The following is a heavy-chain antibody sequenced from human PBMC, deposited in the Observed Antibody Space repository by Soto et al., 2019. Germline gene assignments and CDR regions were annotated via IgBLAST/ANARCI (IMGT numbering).Heavy chain of an antibody. CDR3: TRLPHDYYGSAYYNWFDP. CDR1: VFTVSSNY. CDR2: IYSGGST. D-gene: IGHD3-10*01. Sequence: PGGSLRLSCAASVFTVSSNYMSWVRQAPGKGLEWVSVIYSGGSTYYADSVKGRFTISRDNSKNTLYLQMNSLKTEDTAVYYCTRLPHDYYGSAYYNWFDPWGQGTLVTVSS. J-gene: IGHJ5*02. V-gene: IGHV3-66*04.